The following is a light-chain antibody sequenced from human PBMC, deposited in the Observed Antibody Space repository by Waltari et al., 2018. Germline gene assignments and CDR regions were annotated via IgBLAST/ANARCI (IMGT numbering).Light chain of an antibody. V-gene: IGKV3-20*01. CDR3: QQYGSSVMYT. Sequence: VLTQSPGTLSLSPGERGTLSCRASQRLTKNYLAWYQQKPGQAPRLLIYGASSRAPGIPDRFSGSGSGTDFTLTISRLEPEDVAMYYCQQYGSSVMYTFGQGTKLEIK. CDR1: QRLTKNY. CDR2: GAS. J-gene: IGKJ2*01.